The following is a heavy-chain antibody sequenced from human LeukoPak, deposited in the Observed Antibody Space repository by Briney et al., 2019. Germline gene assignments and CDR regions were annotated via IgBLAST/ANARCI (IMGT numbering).Heavy chain of an antibody. D-gene: IGHD4-11*01. J-gene: IGHJ4*02. CDR3: ARDPYSNYFIAY. V-gene: IGHV3-21*01. CDR1: GFTFSSYS. Sequence: PGGSLRLSCAASGFTFSSYSMNWVRQAPGQGLEWVSSISSSSSYIYYADSAKGRFTISRDNAKKSLYLQMNSLRAEDTAVYYCARDPYSNYFIAYWGQGTLVTVSS. CDR2: ISSSSSYI.